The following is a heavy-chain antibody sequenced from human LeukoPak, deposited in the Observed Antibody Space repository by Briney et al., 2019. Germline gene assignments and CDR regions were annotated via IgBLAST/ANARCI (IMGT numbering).Heavy chain of an antibody. CDR3: ARGGGYGSSWSY. D-gene: IGHD6-13*01. J-gene: IGHJ4*02. CDR2: IRYDGSNK. Sequence: GGSLRLSCAASGFTFSSYGMHWVRQAPGKGLEWVAFIRYDGSNKYYADSVKGRFTISRDNSKNTLYLQMNSLRAEDTAVYYCARGGGYGSSWSYWGQGTLVTVSS. CDR1: GFTFSSYG. V-gene: IGHV3-30*02.